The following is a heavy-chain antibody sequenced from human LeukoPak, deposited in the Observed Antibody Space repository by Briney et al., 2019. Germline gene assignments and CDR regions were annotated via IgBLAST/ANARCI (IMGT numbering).Heavy chain of an antibody. J-gene: IGHJ4*02. CDR2: INSDGSTT. D-gene: IGHD6-6*01. Sequence: GGSLRLSCAASGFTFSSSWMHWVRQVPGKGLVWVSRINSDGSTTNYADSVKGRFIISRDNAKNTLYLQMNSLRAEDTAVYYCTRPESSSSLACDHWGQGTLVTVSS. V-gene: IGHV3-74*01. CDR1: GFTFSSSW. CDR3: TRPESSSSLACDH.